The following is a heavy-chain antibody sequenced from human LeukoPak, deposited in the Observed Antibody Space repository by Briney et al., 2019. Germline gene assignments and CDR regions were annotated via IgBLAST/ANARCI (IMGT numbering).Heavy chain of an antibody. D-gene: IGHD2-2*01. J-gene: IGHJ4*02. CDR2: IDSSSRYI. CDR1: GFTFSGYY. CDR3: ARVGGHCTSTSCPPPDY. Sequence: GGSLRLSCAASGFTFSGYYMDWVRQAPGKGLEWVSFIDSSSRYIYQADSVKGRFTISRDNAKSSVFLQMNSLRAEDTAVYYCARVGGHCTSTSCPPPDYWGQGTLVTVSS. V-gene: IGHV3-21*01.